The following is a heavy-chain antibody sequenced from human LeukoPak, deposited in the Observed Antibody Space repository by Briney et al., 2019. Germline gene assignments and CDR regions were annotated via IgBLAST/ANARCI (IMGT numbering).Heavy chain of an antibody. CDR1: GFTLHYYW. Sequence: PGGSLRLSCAASGFTLHYYWMIWVRQRPAKGLEWVANINQDGSEKYFLDSVKGRFTISRDNAQNSVFLQMDSLRADDTAVYYCARWVSQYYFYYWGQGTHVTVSS. CDR2: INQDGSEK. CDR3: ARWVSQYYFYY. V-gene: IGHV3-7*01. J-gene: IGHJ4*02. D-gene: IGHD2-21*01.